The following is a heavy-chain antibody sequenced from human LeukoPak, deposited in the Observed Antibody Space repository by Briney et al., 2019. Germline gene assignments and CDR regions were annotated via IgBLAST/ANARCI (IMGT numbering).Heavy chain of an antibody. CDR3: SKYPSAHYYYTHRPRPGFDP. V-gene: IGHV3-23*01. CDR2: ISGSSGNT. D-gene: IGHD3-22*01. CDR1: GLTFSNYV. J-gene: IGHJ5*02. Sequence: PGDSLTLPCSASGLTFSNYVMRWVRQAPGKGLEWVSAISGSSGNTYYADSVKGRFTISRDNSKNTLSVQMNSLSAEDTAVYYLSKYPSAHYYYTHRPRPGFDPGGEGTTVTVSS.